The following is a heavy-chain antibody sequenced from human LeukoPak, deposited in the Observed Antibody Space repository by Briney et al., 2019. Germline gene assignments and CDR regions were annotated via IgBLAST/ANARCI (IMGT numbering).Heavy chain of an antibody. CDR1: GFTFSSYA. CDR3: ARGTVTSRTWYFDL. V-gene: IGHV3-30*04. CDR2: ISYDGSNK. Sequence: GRSLRLSCAASGFTFSSYATHWVRQAPGKGLEWVAVISYDGSNKFYADSVKGRFTFSRDNSKNTLYLQMDSLRAEETAVYYCARGTVTSRTWYFDLWGRGTLVTVSS. D-gene: IGHD4-17*01. J-gene: IGHJ2*01.